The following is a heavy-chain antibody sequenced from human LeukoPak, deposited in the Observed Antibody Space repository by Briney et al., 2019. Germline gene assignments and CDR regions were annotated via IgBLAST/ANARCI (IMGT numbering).Heavy chain of an antibody. CDR3: ARFEEVGYCSGGSCYNRWFDP. V-gene: IGHV1-2*02. CDR1: GYTFTGYY. CDR2: INPNSGGT. J-gene: IGHJ5*02. D-gene: IGHD2-15*01. Sequence: EASVKVSCKASGYTFTGYYMHWVRQAPGQGLEWMGWINPNSGGTNYAQKFQGRVTMTRDTSISTAYMELSRLRSDDTAVYYCARFEEVGYCSGGSCYNRWFDPWGQGTLVTVSS.